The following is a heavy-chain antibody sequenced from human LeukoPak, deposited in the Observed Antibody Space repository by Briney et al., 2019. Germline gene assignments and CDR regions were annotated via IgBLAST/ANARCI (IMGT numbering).Heavy chain of an antibody. Sequence: SETLSLTCTVSGGSISSSSYYWGWIRQPPGKGLEWIGSIYYTGSTYYNPSLKSRFTISVDTSKTQFSLKLSSVTAADTAVYFCARNYDFWSGYYKVSWLDPWGQGTLVTVSS. D-gene: IGHD3-3*01. CDR1: GGSISSSSYY. CDR2: IYYTGST. CDR3: ARNYDFWSGYYKVSWLDP. V-gene: IGHV4-39*01. J-gene: IGHJ5*02.